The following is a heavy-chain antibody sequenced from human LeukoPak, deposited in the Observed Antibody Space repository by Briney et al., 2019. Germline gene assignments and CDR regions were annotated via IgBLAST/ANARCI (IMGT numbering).Heavy chain of an antibody. J-gene: IGHJ4*02. CDR2: IWYDGSNK. CDR1: GFTFSSYG. V-gene: IGHV3-33*01. D-gene: IGHD3-16*02. Sequence: PGGSLRLSCAASGFTFSSYGMHWVRQAPGKGLEGVAVIWYDGSNKYYADSVKGRFTISRDNSKNTLYLQMNSLRAEDTAVYYCARDSYDYAWGSYRYTNYFDYWGQGTLVTVSS. CDR3: ARDSYDYAWGSYRYTNYFDY.